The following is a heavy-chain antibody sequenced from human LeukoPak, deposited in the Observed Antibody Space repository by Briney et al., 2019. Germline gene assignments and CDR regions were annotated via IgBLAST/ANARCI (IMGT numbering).Heavy chain of an antibody. CDR1: GGTLSRYA. D-gene: IGHD5-18*01. J-gene: IGHJ6*03. CDR3: ARTTEGGYTYGYFYYYYMDV. V-gene: IGHV1-69*13. CDR2: IIPIFGTA. Sequence: ASVKVSCKTSGGTLSRYAISWVRQAPGQGLEWMGEIIPIFGTANYAQKFQGRVTITADESTSTAYMELSGLRSEDTAVYYCARTTEGGYTYGYFYYYYMDVWGKGTTVTISS.